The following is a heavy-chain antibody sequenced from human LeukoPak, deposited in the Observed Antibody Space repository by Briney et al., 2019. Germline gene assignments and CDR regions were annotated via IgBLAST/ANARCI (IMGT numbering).Heavy chain of an antibody. CDR2: IYTSGST. V-gene: IGHV4-4*07. CDR1: GGSISSYY. CDR3: ARGLDCSGGSCPDAFDI. D-gene: IGHD2-15*01. Sequence: SETLSLTCTVSGGSISSYYWSWIRQPAGEGLEWIGRIYTSGSTNYNPSLKSRVTMSVDTSKNQFSLKLSSVTAADTAVYYCARGLDCSGGSCPDAFDIWGQGTMVTVSS. J-gene: IGHJ3*02.